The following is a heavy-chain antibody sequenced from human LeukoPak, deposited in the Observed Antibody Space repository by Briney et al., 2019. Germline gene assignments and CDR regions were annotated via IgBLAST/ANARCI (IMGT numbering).Heavy chain of an antibody. CDR2: ISGSGGST. D-gene: IGHD3-16*01. CDR1: GFTFTTYA. CDR3: AKGLDAPMGDLYYFDY. V-gene: IGHV3-23*01. J-gene: IGHJ4*02. Sequence: PGGSLKPSCAASGFTFTTYARSWVRQAPGRGLEWVLAISGSGGSTYYADSVKGRFTISRDNSKNTLYLQMNSLRAEDTAVYYCAKGLDAPMGDLYYFDYWGQGTLVTVSS.